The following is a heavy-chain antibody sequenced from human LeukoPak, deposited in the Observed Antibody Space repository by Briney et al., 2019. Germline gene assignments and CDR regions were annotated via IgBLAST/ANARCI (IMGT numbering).Heavy chain of an antibody. CDR1: GYTFTGNY. V-gene: IGHV1-2*04. J-gene: IGHJ4*02. D-gene: IGHD6-19*01. CDR3: ARDSATLRYSSGWYSGY. CDR2: INPNSGGT. Sequence: ASVKVSCKASGYTFTGNYLHWVRQPPGQGLGWVGWINPNSGGTNYAQKFQGWVTMTRDTSISTAYMELSRLRSDDTAVYYCARDSATLRYSSGWYSGYWGQGTLVTVSS.